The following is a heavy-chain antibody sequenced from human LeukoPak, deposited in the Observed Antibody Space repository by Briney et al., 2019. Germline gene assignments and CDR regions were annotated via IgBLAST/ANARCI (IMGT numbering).Heavy chain of an antibody. CDR2: INGDGSWT. J-gene: IGHJ4*02. D-gene: IGHD2-2*01. CDR3: VSFYGTY. CDR1: GNYW. V-gene: IGHV3-74*01. Sequence: PGGSLRLSCAASGNYWIHWVRQAPGKRLVWVSHINGDGSWTTYADSVKGRFTISKDNAKNTVYLQMNNLRAEDTAVYYCVSFYGTYWGRGTLVTVSS.